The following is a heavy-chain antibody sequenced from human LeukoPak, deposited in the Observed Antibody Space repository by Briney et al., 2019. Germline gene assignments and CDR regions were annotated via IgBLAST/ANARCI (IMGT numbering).Heavy chain of an antibody. CDR3: AHRLAYSSSFDMDV. CDR2: IYWNDDK. J-gene: IGHJ6*02. D-gene: IGHD6-6*01. CDR1: GFSLSTSGVG. Sequence: SGPTLVKPTQTLTLTCTFSGFSLSTSGVGVGWIRQPPGKALEWLALIYWNDDKGHSPSLRSRLTITKDTSKNQVVLTMTNMDPVDTATYYRAHRLAYSSSFDMDVWGQGTTVTVSS. V-gene: IGHV2-5*01.